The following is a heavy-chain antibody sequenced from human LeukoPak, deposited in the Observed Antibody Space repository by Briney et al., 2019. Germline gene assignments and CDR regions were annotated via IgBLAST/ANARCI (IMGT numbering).Heavy chain of an antibody. V-gene: IGHV3-7*01. CDR3: ARDTLGEGEDANYAVYYFDY. CDR2: IKQDGSEK. J-gene: IGHJ4*02. Sequence: GGSLRLSCAASGFTFSSYWVSWVRQAPGKGLEWVANIKQDGSEKYYADSVEGRFTISRDNGKNSLDLQMNSLRADDTAFYYCARDTLGEGEDANYAVYYFDYWGQGTVVTVSS. D-gene: IGHD4/OR15-4a*01. CDR1: GFTFSSYW.